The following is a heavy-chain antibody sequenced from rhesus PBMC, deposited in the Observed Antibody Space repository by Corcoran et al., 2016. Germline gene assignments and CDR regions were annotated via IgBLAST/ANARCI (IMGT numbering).Heavy chain of an antibody. J-gene: IGHJ4*01. V-gene: IGHV4S11*01. CDR1: GGSISGYY. CDR2: IYGSGSTT. CDR3: ARRFDY. Sequence: QVQLQESGPGLVKPSETLSLTGTVSGGSISGYYWNWIRQPPGKGLEWIGNIYGSGSTTNYNPSLKSRVTLSVDTSKNQLSLKLSSVTAADTAVYYCARRFDYWGQGVLVTVSS.